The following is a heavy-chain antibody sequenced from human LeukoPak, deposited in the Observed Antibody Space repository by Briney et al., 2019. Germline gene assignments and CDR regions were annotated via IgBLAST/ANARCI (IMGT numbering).Heavy chain of an antibody. J-gene: IGHJ3*02. CDR1: GFTFSSYA. D-gene: IGHD3-22*01. CDR3: ARGHIVVITFAPDAFDI. Sequence: GGSLRLSCAASGFTFSSYAMSWFRQAPGKWLDLVSAISGSGGSTYYADSVKGRFTISRDNSKNTLYLQMNSLRAEDTAVYYCARGHIVVITFAPDAFDIWGQGTMVTVSS. V-gene: IGHV3-23*01. CDR2: ISGSGGST.